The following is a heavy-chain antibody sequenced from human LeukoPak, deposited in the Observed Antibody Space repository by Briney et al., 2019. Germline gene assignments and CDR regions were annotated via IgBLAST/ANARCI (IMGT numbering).Heavy chain of an antibody. CDR3: ARGEPLWFGELLGWFDP. D-gene: IGHD3-10*01. CDR2: ISAYNGNT. V-gene: IGHV1-18*01. CDR1: GYTFTSYD. Sequence: ASVNVSCKASGYTFTSYDINWVRQATGQGLEWMGWISAYNGNTNYAQKLQGRVTMTTDTSASTAYMELSSLRSEDTAVYYCARGEPLWFGELLGWFDPWGQGTLVTVSS. J-gene: IGHJ5*02.